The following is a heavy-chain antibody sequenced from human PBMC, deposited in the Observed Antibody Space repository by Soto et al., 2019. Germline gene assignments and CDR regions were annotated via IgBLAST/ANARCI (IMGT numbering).Heavy chain of an antibody. CDR1: GFSFSSYG. CDR3: ARVNSTHSGGCSYRSYYYGMDV. J-gene: IGHJ6*02. Sequence: QVQLVESGGGVVQPGRSLRLSCAASGFSFSSYGMHWDRQAPRTGLEWVAVIWYDGSNKYYPDSVKGRFTISRDNSKNTRYLQMNSLRAEDTAVYYCARVNSTHSGGCSYRSYYYGMDVWGQGTTVTVSS. D-gene: IGHD1-26*01. V-gene: IGHV3-33*01. CDR2: IWYDGSNK.